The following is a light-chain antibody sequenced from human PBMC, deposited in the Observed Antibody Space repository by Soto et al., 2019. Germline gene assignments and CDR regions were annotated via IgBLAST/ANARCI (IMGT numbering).Light chain of an antibody. CDR1: QSIGRW. V-gene: IGKV1-5*01. CDR3: QQYNTYSPERT. J-gene: IGKJ1*01. CDR2: DAS. Sequence: DIQMTQSPSTLSAFVGDRVTITCRASQSIGRWLAWYQQKPGEAPKLLIYDASSLESGVPSRFSGSGSGTEFTLTISSLQPDDFATYYCQQYNTYSPERTFGQGTKVDIK.